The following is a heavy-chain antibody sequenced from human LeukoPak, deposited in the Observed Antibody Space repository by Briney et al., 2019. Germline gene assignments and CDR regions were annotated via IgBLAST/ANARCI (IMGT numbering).Heavy chain of an antibody. CDR2: IYYSGST. J-gene: IGHJ6*04. D-gene: IGHD3-22*01. CDR3: ARHASYYYDSSGYPRMDV. Sequence: PSETLSLTCTVSGGSISSYYWSWIRQPPGKGLEWIGYIYYSGSTNYNPSLKSRVTISVDTSRNQFSLKLSSVTAADTAVYYCARHASYYYDSSGYPRMDVWGKGTTVTVSS. V-gene: IGHV4-59*08. CDR1: GGSISSYY.